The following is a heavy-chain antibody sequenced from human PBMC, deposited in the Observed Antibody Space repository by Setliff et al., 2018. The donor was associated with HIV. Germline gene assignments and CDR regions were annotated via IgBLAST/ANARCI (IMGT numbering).Heavy chain of an antibody. CDR3: ARLSKYYDFWTPNY. CDR1: GNSFTNSW. J-gene: IGHJ4*02. D-gene: IGHD3-3*01. Sequence: GESLKISCKASGNSFTNSWVGWVRQMPDNGLEWMGLIWPDDSDTIYSPSFQGQVTLSADKSITTVYLQFNSLEAPDTAIYYCARLSKYYDFWTPNYWGQGTLVTVSS. V-gene: IGHV5-51*01. CDR2: IWPDDSDT.